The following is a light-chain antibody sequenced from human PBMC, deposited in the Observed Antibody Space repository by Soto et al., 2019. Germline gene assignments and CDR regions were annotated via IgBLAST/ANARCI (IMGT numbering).Light chain of an antibody. V-gene: IGKV3-20*01. Sequence: EIVLTQSPGTLSLSPGERATFSCRASQSLSSNYLTWYQHKPGQAPRLLIYGTSSRATGIPDRFSGSGSVTEFTLTISRLEPEDLAVYFCQHFVSSPPRYTFGQGTKLEIK. CDR3: QHFVSSPPRYT. J-gene: IGKJ2*01. CDR2: GTS. CDR1: QSLSSNY.